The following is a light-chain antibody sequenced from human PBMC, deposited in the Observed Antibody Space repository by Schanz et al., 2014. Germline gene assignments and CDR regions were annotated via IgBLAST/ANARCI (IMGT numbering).Light chain of an antibody. CDR2: EGS. J-gene: IGLJ2*01. V-gene: IGLV2-14*01. CDR1: SSDVGGYNY. CDR3: SSCTTSSTPVV. Sequence: QSALTQPASVSGSPGQSITISCTGTSSDVGGYNYVSWYQQHPGKAPKLMIYEGSKRPSGVSNRFSGSKSGNTASLTISGLQAEDEADYYCSSCTTSSTPVVFGGGTKLTVL.